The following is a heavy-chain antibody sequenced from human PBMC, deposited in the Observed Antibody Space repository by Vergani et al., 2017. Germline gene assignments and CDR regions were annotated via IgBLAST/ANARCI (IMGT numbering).Heavy chain of an antibody. Sequence: EVQLVQSGAEVKKPGESLKISCQISGSSFTNYWIGWVRQMPGKGLEWMGIIHPADSDTRYSPSFQGQVTISVDKSISTAYLQRSSLRASDSAMYYCARLYGRDSSGSKYFDYWVQGTLVTVSS. CDR3: ARLYGRDSSGSKYFDY. CDR2: IHPADSDT. V-gene: IGHV5-51*01. J-gene: IGHJ4*02. D-gene: IGHD3-22*01. CDR1: GSSFTNYW.